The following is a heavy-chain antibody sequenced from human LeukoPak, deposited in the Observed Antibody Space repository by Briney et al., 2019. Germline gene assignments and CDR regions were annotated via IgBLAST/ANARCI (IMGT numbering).Heavy chain of an antibody. CDR2: ISSSSSYI. Sequence: GGSLRLSCAASGFTFSSYSMNWVRQAPGKGLEWVSSISSSSSYIYYADSVKGRFTISRDNAKNSLYLQMNSLRAEDTAVYYCVRSGDGTPYYYYYGMDVWGQGTTVTVSS. J-gene: IGHJ6*02. D-gene: IGHD1-1*01. CDR3: VRSGDGTPYYYYYGMDV. CDR1: GFTFSSYS. V-gene: IGHV3-21*01.